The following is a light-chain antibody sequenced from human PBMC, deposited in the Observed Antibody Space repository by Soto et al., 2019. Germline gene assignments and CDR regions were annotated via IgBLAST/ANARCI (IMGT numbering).Light chain of an antibody. V-gene: IGKV1-39*01. CDR2: GAS. Sequence: DIQMTQSPSSLSASVGDRVSITCRASQSISNYLNWYQQKTGKAPKVLIYGASSLQSGVPSRFSGRGSGTDFALTISSLQPEDVAAYYFQRTYSAPWTFGQGTKVDVK. J-gene: IGKJ1*01. CDR3: QRTYSAPWT. CDR1: QSISNY.